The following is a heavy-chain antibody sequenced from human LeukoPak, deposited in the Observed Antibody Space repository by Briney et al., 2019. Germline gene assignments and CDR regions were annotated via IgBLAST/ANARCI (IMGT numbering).Heavy chain of an antibody. Sequence: GGSLRLSCAASGFTVSSNYMSWVRQAPGKGLEWVSVIYSGGSTYYADSVKGRFTISRDNSKNTLYLQMNSLRAEDTAVYYCAGDRGGDYPYYYYYMDVWGKGTTVTVSS. D-gene: IGHD4-17*01. J-gene: IGHJ6*03. CDR2: IYSGGST. V-gene: IGHV3-53*01. CDR1: GFTVSSNY. CDR3: AGDRGGDYPYYYYYMDV.